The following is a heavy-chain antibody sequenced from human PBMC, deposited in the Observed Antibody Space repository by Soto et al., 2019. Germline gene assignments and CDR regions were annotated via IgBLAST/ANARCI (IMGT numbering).Heavy chain of an antibody. CDR3: AKPSGNYYDSSGYWSPGDY. V-gene: IGHV3-23*01. J-gene: IGHJ4*02. Sequence: GGSLRLSCAASGFTFSSYAMSWVRQAPGKGLEWVSAISGSGGSTYYADSVKGRFTISRDNSKNTLYLQMNSLRAEDTAVYYCAKPSGNYYDSSGYWSPGDYWGQGTLVTVSS. D-gene: IGHD3-22*01. CDR1: GFTFSSYA. CDR2: ISGSGGST.